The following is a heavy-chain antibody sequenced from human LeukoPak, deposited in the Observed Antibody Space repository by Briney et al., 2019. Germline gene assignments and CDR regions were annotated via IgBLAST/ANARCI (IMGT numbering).Heavy chain of an antibody. J-gene: IGHJ4*02. D-gene: IGHD5-24*01. CDR3: ARDGGWLRYDY. CDR1: GYTLTSYY. V-gene: IGHV1-46*01. Sequence: SVKVSCKAPGYTLTSYYMHWVRQAPGQGLEWMGIINPSGGSTSYAQKFQGRVTMTRDTSTSTVYMELSSLRSEDTAVYYCARDGGWLRYDYWGQGTLVTVSS. CDR2: INPSGGST.